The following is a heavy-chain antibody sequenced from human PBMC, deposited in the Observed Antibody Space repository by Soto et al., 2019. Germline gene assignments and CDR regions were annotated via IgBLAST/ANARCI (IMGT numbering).Heavy chain of an antibody. D-gene: IGHD5-12*01. CDR1: GYTFTNYA. CDR3: ARVSGYYLPDY. CDR2: INAGNGNT. Sequence: QVQLVQSGAEEKKPGASVKVSCKASGYTFTNYATHWVRQAPGQRLEWMGWINAGNGNTKYSQKFQGRGTITRDTSASTASLELSSLRSEDTAVYYCARVSGYYLPDYWGQGTLVTVSS. J-gene: IGHJ4*02. V-gene: IGHV1-3*05.